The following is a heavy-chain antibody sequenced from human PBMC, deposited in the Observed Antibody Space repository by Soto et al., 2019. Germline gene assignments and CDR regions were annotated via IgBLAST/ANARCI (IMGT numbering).Heavy chain of an antibody. J-gene: IGHJ4*02. V-gene: IGHV3-23*01. CDR3: AKDRQRRYCSSTSCSRDY. CDR2: ISGSCGST. CDR1: GFTFSSYA. D-gene: IGHD2-2*01. Sequence: PGGSLRLSCAASGFTFSSYAMSWVRQAPGKGLEWVSAISGSCGSTYYADSVKGRFTISRDNSKNTLYLQMNSLRAEDTAVYYCAKDRQRRYCSSTSCSRDYWGQGTLVTVSS.